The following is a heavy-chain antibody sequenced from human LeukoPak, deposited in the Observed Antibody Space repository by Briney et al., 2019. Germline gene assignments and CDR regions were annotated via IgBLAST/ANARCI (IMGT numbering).Heavy chain of an antibody. CDR3: ARDYRVGANPPFDY. J-gene: IGHJ4*02. V-gene: IGHV3-64*04. Sequence: GGSLRLSCSASGFTFSSYAMHWVRQAPGKGLEYVSAISSNGGSTYYADSVKGRFTISRDNSKNTLYLQMNSLRAEDTAVYYCARDYRVGANPPFDYWGQGTLVTVSS. CDR2: ISSNGGST. CDR1: GFTFSSYA. D-gene: IGHD1-26*01.